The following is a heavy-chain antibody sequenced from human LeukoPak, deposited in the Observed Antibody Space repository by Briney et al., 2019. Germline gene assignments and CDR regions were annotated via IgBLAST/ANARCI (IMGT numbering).Heavy chain of an antibody. J-gene: IGHJ4*02. Sequence: ASVKVSCKASGYTFTSYGMSWVRQAPGQGLEWMGWISAYNGNTNYAQKLQGRVTMTTDTSTSTAYMELRSLRSDDTAVYYCATIRITIFGVVIKVHDYWGQGTLVTVSS. D-gene: IGHD3-3*01. CDR3: ATIRITIFGVVIKVHDY. V-gene: IGHV1-18*01. CDR1: GYTFTSYG. CDR2: ISAYNGNT.